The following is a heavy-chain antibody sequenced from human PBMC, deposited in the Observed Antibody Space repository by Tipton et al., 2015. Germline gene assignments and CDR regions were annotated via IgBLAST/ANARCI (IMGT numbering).Heavy chain of an antibody. D-gene: IGHD3-10*01. Sequence: TLSLTCTVSGGSISSGGYYWSWIRQLPGKGLEWIGCIYYGGSTYYNPSLKSRVSISIDTSRNQFSLNLSSVTAADTAVYYCARAMGGPVGRITMVRRGTRHPDLWGQGTMVTVSS. J-gene: IGHJ3*01. V-gene: IGHV4-31*03. CDR3: ARAMGGPVGRITMVRRGTRHPDL. CDR2: IYYGGST. CDR1: GGSISSGGYY.